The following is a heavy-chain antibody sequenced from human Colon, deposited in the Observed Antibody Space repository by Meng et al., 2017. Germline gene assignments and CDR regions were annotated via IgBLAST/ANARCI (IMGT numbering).Heavy chain of an antibody. CDR2: TYYRSKYYN. V-gene: IGHV6-1*01. J-gene: IGHJ4*02. D-gene: IGHD3-10*02. CDR3: ARDWGDVRGGFDF. Sequence: LLQSGHGLVKTSQTLSLTCATSGDSVSSNSVAWNWIRQSPSSGLEWLGRTYYRSKYYNDYALSVKSRITINPDTSKNQFSLQLNSVTPEDTAIYYCARDWGDVRGGFDFWGQGNLVTVSS. CDR1: GDSVSSNSVA.